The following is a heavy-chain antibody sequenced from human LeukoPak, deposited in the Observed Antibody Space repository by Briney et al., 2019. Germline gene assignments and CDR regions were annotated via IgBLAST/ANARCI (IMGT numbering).Heavy chain of an antibody. CDR1: GGTFSSYA. V-gene: IGHV1-69*06. D-gene: IGHD3-10*01. CDR3: ARDASGYYYGSGSYKNWFDP. Sequence: ASVKVSCKASGGTFSSYAISWVRQAPGQGLEWMGGIIPIFGTANYAQKFQGRVTITADKSTSTAYMELSSLRSEDTAVYYCARDASGYYYGSGSYKNWFDPWGQGTLVTVSS. CDR2: IIPIFGTA. J-gene: IGHJ5*02.